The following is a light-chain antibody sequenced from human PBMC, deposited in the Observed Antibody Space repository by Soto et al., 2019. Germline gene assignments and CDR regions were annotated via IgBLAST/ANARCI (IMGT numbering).Light chain of an antibody. J-gene: IGKJ4*01. V-gene: IGKV1-13*02. CDR3: QQYNSYSLT. CDR2: DAS. Sequence: ATQMPQSPSSLSASVGDRITITCRASRDIGSDLSWYQQKPGKAPKLLIYDASSLESGVPSRFSGSGSGTEFTLTISSLQPDDFATYYCQQYNSYSLTFGGGTKVDIK. CDR1: RDIGSD.